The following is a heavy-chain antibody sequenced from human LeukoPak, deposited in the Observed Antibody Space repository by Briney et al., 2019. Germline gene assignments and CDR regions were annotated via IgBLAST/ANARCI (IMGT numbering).Heavy chain of an antibody. CDR1: GYTFTSYG. Sequence: ASVKVSCKASGYTFTSYGISWVRQAPGQGLEWMGWISAYNGNTNYAQKLQGRVTMTTDTSTSTAYMELRSLRSDDTAVYYCARAIVVDQYYYYYGMDVWGQGTTVTVSS. CDR2: ISAYNGNT. D-gene: IGHD3-22*01. CDR3: ARAIVVDQYYYYYGMDV. V-gene: IGHV1-18*01. J-gene: IGHJ6*02.